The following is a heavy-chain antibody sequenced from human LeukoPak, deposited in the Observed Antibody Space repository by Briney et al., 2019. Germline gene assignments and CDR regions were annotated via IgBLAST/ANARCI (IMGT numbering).Heavy chain of an antibody. CDR1: GGSISSYY. J-gene: IGHJ6*03. D-gene: IGHD3-10*01. V-gene: IGHV4-4*07. Sequence: SETLSLTCTVSGGSISSYYWSWIRQPAGKGLEWIGRIYTSGSTNYNPSLKSRVTMSVDTSKNQFSLKLSSVTAADTAVYYCARDKGGITMVRGVIKVDYYYYMDVWGKGITVTVSS. CDR2: IYTSGST. CDR3: ARDKGGITMVRGVIKVDYYYYMDV.